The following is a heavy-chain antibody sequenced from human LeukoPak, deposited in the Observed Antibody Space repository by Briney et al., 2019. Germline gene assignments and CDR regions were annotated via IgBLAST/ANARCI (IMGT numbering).Heavy chain of an antibody. J-gene: IGHJ4*02. CDR3: ASSHSTRYYFDY. V-gene: IGHV4-34*01. CDR2: INHSGST. CDR1: GGSFSGCY. Sequence: SETLSLTCAVYGGSFSGCYWSWIRQPPGKGLEWIGEINHSGSTNYNPSLKSRVTISVDTSKNQFSLKLSSVTAADTAVYYCASSHSTRYYFDYWGQGTLVTVSS. D-gene: IGHD6-13*01.